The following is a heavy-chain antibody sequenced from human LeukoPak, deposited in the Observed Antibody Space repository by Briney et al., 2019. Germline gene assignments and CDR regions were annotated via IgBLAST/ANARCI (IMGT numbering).Heavy chain of an antibody. J-gene: IGHJ4*02. Sequence: SETLSLTCTVSGDSIDSYYWSWIRQPPRKGPEWIGYIYYRGTTSYNPFLKSRVTISVDTSKNQFSLKLNSVTAADTAVYYCARLPRYGGYDHFDYWGQGILVIVSS. CDR2: IYYRGTT. V-gene: IGHV4-59*12. D-gene: IGHD5-12*01. CDR1: GDSIDSYY. CDR3: ARLPRYGGYDHFDY.